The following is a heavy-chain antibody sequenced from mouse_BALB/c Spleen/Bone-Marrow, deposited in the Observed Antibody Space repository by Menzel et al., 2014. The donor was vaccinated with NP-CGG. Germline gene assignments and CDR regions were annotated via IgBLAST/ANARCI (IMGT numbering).Heavy chain of an antibody. CDR3: ARSGYGNNYDY. D-gene: IGHD1-1*01. J-gene: IGHJ2*01. CDR1: GYAFXAYW. CDR2: IYPGDGDT. V-gene: IGHV1-80*01. Sequence: VQRVESGAELVRPGPSVTISCKASGYAFXAYWMIWVKQKPGQGLGWIGQIYPGDGDTNYNGKFKGKATLTADKSSSTAYMQLSSLTSEDSAVYFCARSGYGNNYDYWGQGTTLTVSS.